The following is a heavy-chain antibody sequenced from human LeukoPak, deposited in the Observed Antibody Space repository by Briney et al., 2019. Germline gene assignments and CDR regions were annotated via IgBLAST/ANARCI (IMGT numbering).Heavy chain of an antibody. CDR2: ISYDGSNK. Sequence: PGGSLRLSCAASGFTFSSYGMHWVRQAPGKGLEWVAVISYDGSNKYYADSVKGRFTISRDNAKKSLYLQMNSLRDEDTALYYCARGGRAVAGVRFYYNGMDVWGQGTTVTVSS. D-gene: IGHD6-19*01. J-gene: IGHJ6*02. CDR1: GFTFSSYG. CDR3: ARGGRAVAGVRFYYNGMDV. V-gene: IGHV3-30*03.